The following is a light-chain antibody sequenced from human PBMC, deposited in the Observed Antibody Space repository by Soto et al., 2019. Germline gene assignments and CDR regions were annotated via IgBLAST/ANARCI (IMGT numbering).Light chain of an antibody. CDR1: HDIGNY. Sequence: DIQMTQAPSSLSASVGGRVTITCLASHDIGNYLNWYQQKPGKAPKLLIYYASNLETGVSSRFSGSGSGTDFTFTISSLQPEDIATYFCQQYEKLPRFLFGPGTKVDTK. V-gene: IGKV1-33*01. CDR3: QQYEKLPRFL. J-gene: IGKJ3*01. CDR2: YAS.